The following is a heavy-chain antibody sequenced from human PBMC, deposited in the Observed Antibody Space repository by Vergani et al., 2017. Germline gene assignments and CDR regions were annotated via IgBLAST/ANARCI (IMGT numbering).Heavy chain of an antibody. J-gene: IGHJ4*02. D-gene: IGHD2-2*02. V-gene: IGHV3-23*01. CDR1: GFTFSSYA. Sequence: EVQLLESGGGLVQPGGSLRLSCAASGFTFSSYAMSWVRQAPGKGLEWVSAISGSGGSTYYADSVKGRFTISRDNSKNTLYLQMNSLRAEDTAVYYCASGNTYCSSTSCYMRDFDYWGQGTLVTVSS. CDR3: ASGNTYCSSTSCYMRDFDY. CDR2: ISGSGGST.